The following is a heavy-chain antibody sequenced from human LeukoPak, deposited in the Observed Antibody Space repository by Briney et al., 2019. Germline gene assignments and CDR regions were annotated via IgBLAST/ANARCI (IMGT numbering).Heavy chain of an antibody. J-gene: IGHJ6*03. CDR3: ASRTHYDFWSGYYYYMDV. D-gene: IGHD3-3*01. CDR2: INHSGST. V-gene: IGHV4-34*01. Sequence: SETLSLTCAVYGGSFSGYYWSWIRQPPGRGLEWIGEINHSGSTNYNPSLKSRVTISVDTSKNQFSLKLSSVTAADTAVYYCASRTHYDFWSGYYYYMDVWGKGTTVTVSS. CDR1: GGSFSGYY.